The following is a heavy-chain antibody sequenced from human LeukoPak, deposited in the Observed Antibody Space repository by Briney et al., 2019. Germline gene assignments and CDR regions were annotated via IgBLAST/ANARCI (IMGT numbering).Heavy chain of an antibody. V-gene: IGHV3-30*19. Sequence: GGSLRLSCAASGFTFSSYGMHWVRQAPGKGLEWVAVISYDGSNKYYADSVKGRFTISRDNSKNTLYLQMNSLRAEDTAVYYCARDHPMGYFDYWGQGTLVTVSS. CDR3: ARDHPMGYFDY. CDR1: GFTFSSYG. CDR2: ISYDGSNK. J-gene: IGHJ4*02. D-gene: IGHD5-24*01.